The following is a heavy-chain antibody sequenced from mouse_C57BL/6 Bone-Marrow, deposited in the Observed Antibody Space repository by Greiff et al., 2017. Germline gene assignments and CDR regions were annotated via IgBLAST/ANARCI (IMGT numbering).Heavy chain of an antibody. D-gene: IGHD3-3*01. CDR1: GYTFTDYY. J-gene: IGHJ4*01. Sequence: VQLQRSGPELVKPGASVKISCKASGYTFTDYYMNWVKQSHGKSLEWIGDINPNNGGTSYNQKFKGKATLTVDKSSSTAYMELRSLTSEDSAVYYCAREGLLYYAMDYWGQGTSVTVSS. CDR3: AREGLLYYAMDY. CDR2: INPNNGGT. V-gene: IGHV1-26*01.